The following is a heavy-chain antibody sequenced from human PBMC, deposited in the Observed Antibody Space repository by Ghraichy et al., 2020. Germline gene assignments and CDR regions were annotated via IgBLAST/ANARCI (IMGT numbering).Heavy chain of an antibody. Sequence: SSVKVSCTASGGSFNNHAINWVRQAPGQGLEWMGAIIPIFGTTNYVQRFQGRVTISSDESTGTAYLELSSLTSEDTAVYYCAGGLRIGVYGLDVWGQGTTITVSS. J-gene: IGHJ6*02. CDR3: AGGLRIGVYGLDV. CDR1: GGSFNNHA. V-gene: IGHV1-69*13. D-gene: IGHD5-12*01. CDR2: IIPIFGTT.